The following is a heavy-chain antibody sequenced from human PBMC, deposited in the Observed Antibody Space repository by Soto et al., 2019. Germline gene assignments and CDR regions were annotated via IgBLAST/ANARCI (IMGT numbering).Heavy chain of an antibody. V-gene: IGHV4-59*01. D-gene: IGHD2-21*01. CDR1: GGSLGSYY. CDR2: VFYTGRA. Sequence: KTSETLSLTCTVSGGSLGSYYWSWIRQPPGKGLEWIGYVFYTGRANYNASLKSRVSISLDTSNYQFSLKLSSVTAADTAVYYCASDGEGRMNPKPYYYNGMDVWGPGTTVTVSS. J-gene: IGHJ6*02. CDR3: ASDGEGRMNPKPYYYNGMDV.